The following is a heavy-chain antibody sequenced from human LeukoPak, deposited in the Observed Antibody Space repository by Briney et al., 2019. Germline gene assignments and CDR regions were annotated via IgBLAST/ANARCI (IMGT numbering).Heavy chain of an antibody. D-gene: IGHD2-15*01. V-gene: IGHV4-4*07. CDR3: ARAVHCSGGSCYFDY. CDR1: GGSISSYS. Sequence: SETLSLTCTVSGGSISSYSWSWIRQPAGKGLEWIGRIYTSGSTKYNPSLTSRVTMSVDTSKNQFSLKLRSVTAADTAVYYCARAVHCSGGSCYFDYWGQGTLVTVSS. CDR2: IYTSGST. J-gene: IGHJ4*02.